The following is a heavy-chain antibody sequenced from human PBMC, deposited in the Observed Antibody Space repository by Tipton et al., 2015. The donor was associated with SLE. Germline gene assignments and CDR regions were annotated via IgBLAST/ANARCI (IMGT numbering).Heavy chain of an antibody. CDR1: GASISSGSYF. J-gene: IGHJ4*02. CDR2: IHTSGNT. Sequence: LRLSCTVSGASISSGSYFWGWIRQSAGEGLEWLGRIHTSGNTHYNPSPSSRLTISVDTSRNQFSLRLTSVTAADTAVYYCARNPGYWGRGTLVTVSS. D-gene: IGHD1-14*01. V-gene: IGHV4-61*02. CDR3: ARNPGY.